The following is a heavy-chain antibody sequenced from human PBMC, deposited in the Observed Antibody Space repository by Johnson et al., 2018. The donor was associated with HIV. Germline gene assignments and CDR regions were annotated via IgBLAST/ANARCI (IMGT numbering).Heavy chain of an antibody. Sequence: VQLVESGGGLVQPGRSLRLSCAASGFTFSSYAMHWVRQAPGKGLEWVSGISWNSGSIGYADSVKGRFTISRDNAKNSLYLQMNSLRAEDTALYYCARDLPENDAFDIWGQGTMVTVSS. V-gene: IGHV3-9*01. CDR3: ARDLPENDAFDI. CDR1: GFTFSSYA. CDR2: ISWNSGSI. J-gene: IGHJ3*02.